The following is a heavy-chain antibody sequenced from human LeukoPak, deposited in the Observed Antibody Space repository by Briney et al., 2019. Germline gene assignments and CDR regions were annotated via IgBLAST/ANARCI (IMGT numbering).Heavy chain of an antibody. CDR1: GFTFSSYA. CDR3: AKGPVLRYFDWLLRLDY. J-gene: IGHJ4*02. Sequence: GGSLRLSCAASGFTFSSYAMSWVRQAPGKGLEWVSAISGSGGSTYYADSVKGRFTISRDNSKNTLYLQMNSLRAEDTAVYYCAKGPVLRYFDWLLRLDYWGQGTLVTVSP. CDR2: ISGSGGST. V-gene: IGHV3-23*01. D-gene: IGHD3-9*01.